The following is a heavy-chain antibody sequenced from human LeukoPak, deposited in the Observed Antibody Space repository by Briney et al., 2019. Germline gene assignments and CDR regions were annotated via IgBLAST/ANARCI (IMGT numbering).Heavy chain of an antibody. D-gene: IGHD3-9*01. CDR2: IGPNGAST. V-gene: IGHV3-64D*06. J-gene: IGHJ4*02. CDR1: GFTFSNHF. CDR3: VKDLTGTWSFDY. Sequence: GGSLRLSCSTSGFTFSNHFMHWVRQAPGKGLEYVSSIGPNGASTLYADSVKGRFTISRDNSKNALYLQLTSPRLGDTALYYCVKDLTGTWSFDYWGQGTLVTVSS.